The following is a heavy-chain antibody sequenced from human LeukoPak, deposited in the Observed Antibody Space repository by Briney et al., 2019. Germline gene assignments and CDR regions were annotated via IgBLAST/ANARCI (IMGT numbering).Heavy chain of an antibody. CDR1: GGSISSGGYY. J-gene: IGHJ5*02. CDR3: ARLEITFGGVIAS. CDR2: IYHSGST. D-gene: IGHD3-16*02. Sequence: SETLSLTCTVSGGSISSGGYYWSWIRQPPGKGLEWIGYIYHSGSTSYNPSLQSRVTISVDTSKNQFSLKLSSVTAADTAVYYCARLEITFGGVIASWGQGTLVTVSS. V-gene: IGHV4-30-2*01.